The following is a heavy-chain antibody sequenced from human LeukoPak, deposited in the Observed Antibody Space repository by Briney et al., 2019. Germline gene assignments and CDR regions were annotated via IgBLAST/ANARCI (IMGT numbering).Heavy chain of an antibody. J-gene: IGHJ3*02. V-gene: IGHV1-69*06. CDR1: GGTFSSYA. Sequence: SVKVSCKASGGTFSSYAISWVRQAPGQGLEWMGGIIPIFGTANYAQKFQGRVTITADKSTSTAYMELSSLRSEDTAVYCCAGSGKQWLVPAFDIWGQGTMVTVSS. D-gene: IGHD6-19*01. CDR2: IIPIFGTA. CDR3: AGSGKQWLVPAFDI.